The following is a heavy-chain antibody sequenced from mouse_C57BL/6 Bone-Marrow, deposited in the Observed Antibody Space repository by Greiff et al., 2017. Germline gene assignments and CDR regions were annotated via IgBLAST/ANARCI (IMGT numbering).Heavy chain of an antibody. D-gene: IGHD2-12*01. CDR2: IYPSDSDT. J-gene: IGHJ3*01. CDR3: TRLVISVVAEAY. V-gene: IGHV1-61*01. Sequence: QVQLQQPGAELVRPGASVKLSCKASGYTFTSYWMDWVKQRPGQGLEWIGKIYPSDSDTNYNRKFKDKATLTVDTSSITAYMQLSSLTSEDSAVYYCTRLVISVVAEAYWGQGTLVTVSS. CDR1: GYTFTSYW.